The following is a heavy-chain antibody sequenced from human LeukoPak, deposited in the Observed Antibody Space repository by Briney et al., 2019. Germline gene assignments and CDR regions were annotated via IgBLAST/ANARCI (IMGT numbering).Heavy chain of an antibody. D-gene: IGHD3-9*01. CDR2: ISGSGGST. CDR3: ANTRSYYDILTGFDAFDI. J-gene: IGHJ3*02. V-gene: IGHV3-23*01. CDR1: GFTFSTYA. Sequence: AGGSLRLSCVASGFTFSTYAMSWARQAPGKGLEWVSAISGSGGSTYYADSVKGRSTISRDNSKNTLYLQMNSLRAEDTAVYYCANTRSYYDILTGFDAFDIWGQGTMVTVSS.